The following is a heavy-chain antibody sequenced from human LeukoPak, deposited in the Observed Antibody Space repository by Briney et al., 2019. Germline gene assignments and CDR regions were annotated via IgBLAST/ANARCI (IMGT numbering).Heavy chain of an antibody. V-gene: IGHV4-4*09. CDR1: GGSISNYY. CDR3: ARHRGNWSFDS. CDR2: IYSSGST. D-gene: IGHD1-1*01. J-gene: IGHJ4*02. Sequence: SETLSLSCSVSGGSISNYYWSWIRQPPGKGLEWIGYIYSSGSTNYNPSLKSRVTISVDASKIQFSLRLSSVTAADTAVYYCARHRGNWSFDSWGQGTLVTVSS.